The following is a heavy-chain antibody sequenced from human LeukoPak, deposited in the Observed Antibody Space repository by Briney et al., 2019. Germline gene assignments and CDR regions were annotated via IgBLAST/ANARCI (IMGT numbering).Heavy chain of an antibody. D-gene: IGHD6-6*01. Sequence: SETLSLTCTVSGGSISTYYWNWIRQPPGKGLEWIGYIYHSGSTNYNPFLQSRVTISVDTSKNQFSLNLNSVTAADTAVYYCARGGAARLHFQNWGQGTLVTVSS. CDR1: GGSISTYY. CDR3: ARGGAARLHFQN. CDR2: IYHSGST. V-gene: IGHV4-59*01. J-gene: IGHJ1*01.